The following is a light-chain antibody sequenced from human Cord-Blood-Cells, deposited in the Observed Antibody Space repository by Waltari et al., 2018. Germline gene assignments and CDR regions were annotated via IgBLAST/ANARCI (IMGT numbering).Light chain of an antibody. J-gene: IGLJ3*02. CDR3: SSYAGSNNLV. CDR2: EVS. CDR1: SSDVGGYYY. Sequence: QSALTQPPSASGSPGQSVTISCTGTSSDVGGYYYVSWYQQHPGKAPKLMIYEVSKRPAGVPARFTGSKSGNTASLTVSGLQAEDEADYYCSSYAGSNNLVFGGGTKLTVL. V-gene: IGLV2-8*01.